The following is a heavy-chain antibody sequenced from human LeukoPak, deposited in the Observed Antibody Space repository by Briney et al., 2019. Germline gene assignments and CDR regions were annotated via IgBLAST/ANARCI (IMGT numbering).Heavy chain of an antibody. Sequence: GGSLRLSCAASGFTFSSYSMNWVRQAPGEGLEWVSSISSSSSYIYYADSVKGRFTISRDNAKNSLYLQMNSLRAEDTAVYYCARDGSYGSTLDYYYYMDVWGKGTTVTVSS. V-gene: IGHV3-21*01. J-gene: IGHJ6*03. CDR2: ISSSSSYI. CDR3: ARDGSYGSTLDYYYYMDV. D-gene: IGHD1-26*01. CDR1: GFTFSSYS.